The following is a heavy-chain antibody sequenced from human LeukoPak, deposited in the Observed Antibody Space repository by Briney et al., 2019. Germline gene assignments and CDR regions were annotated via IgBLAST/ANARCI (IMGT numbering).Heavy chain of an antibody. CDR1: GGSFSGYY. CDR2: INHSGST. Sequence: SETLSLTCAVYGGSFSGYYWSWIRQPPGKGLEWIGEINHSGSTNYNPSLESRVTISVDTSKNQFSLKLSSVTAADTAVYYCASRRVDIVATASAFDYWGQGTLVTVSS. D-gene: IGHD5-12*01. CDR3: ASRRVDIVATASAFDY. V-gene: IGHV4-34*01. J-gene: IGHJ4*02.